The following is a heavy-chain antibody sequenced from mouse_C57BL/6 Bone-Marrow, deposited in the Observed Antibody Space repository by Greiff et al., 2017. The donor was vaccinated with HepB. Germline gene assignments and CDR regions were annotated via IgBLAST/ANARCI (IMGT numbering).Heavy chain of an antibody. CDR2: INSDGGST. D-gene: IGHD4-1*02. Sequence: EVKVVESGGGLVQPGESLKLSCESNEYEFPSHDMSWVRKTPEKRLELVAAINSDGGSTYYPDTMERRFIISRDNTKKTLYLQMSSLRSEDTALYYCARHWGPTGTPLGNYWGQGTTLTVSS. CDR3: ARHWGPTGTPLGNY. V-gene: IGHV5-2*01. J-gene: IGHJ2*01. CDR1: EYEFPSHD.